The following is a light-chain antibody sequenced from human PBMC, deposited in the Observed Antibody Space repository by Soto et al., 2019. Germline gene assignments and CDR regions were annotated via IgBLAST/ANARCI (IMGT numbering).Light chain of an antibody. CDR1: SSNIGAGYD. CDR3: QSYDSSLSGAV. Sequence: VLTQPPSVSGAPGQRVTISCTGSSSNIGAGYDVHWYQQLPGTAPKLLIYGNSNRPSGVPDRFSGSKSGTSASLAITGLQAEDEADYYCQSYDSSLSGAVFGGGTQLTVL. J-gene: IGLJ7*01. V-gene: IGLV1-40*01. CDR2: GNS.